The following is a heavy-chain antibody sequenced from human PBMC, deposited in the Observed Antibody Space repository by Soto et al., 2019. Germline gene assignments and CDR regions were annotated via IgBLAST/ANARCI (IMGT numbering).Heavy chain of an antibody. D-gene: IGHD4-17*01. Sequence: GGSLRLSCAASGFTVSSNYMSWVRQAPGKGLEWVSVIYSGGSTYYADSVKGRFTISRHNSKNTLYLQMNSLRAEDTAVYYCARDTLYGAPDYYYYYMDVWGKGTTVTVSS. CDR3: ARDTLYGAPDYYYYYMDV. CDR1: GFTVSSNY. V-gene: IGHV3-53*04. J-gene: IGHJ6*03. CDR2: IYSGGST.